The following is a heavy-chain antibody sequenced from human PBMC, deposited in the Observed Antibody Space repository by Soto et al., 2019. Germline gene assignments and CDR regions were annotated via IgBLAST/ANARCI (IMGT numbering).Heavy chain of an antibody. Sequence: ETLSLTCAVSGGSISTDNWWSWVRQPPGKGLEWIGEMYHSGDSNFNPSLKSRVTISVDKSKNQFSMQMASVTAADTALYYCKSASASSMLRGVVINWGRGTQVTVSS. D-gene: IGHD3-10*01. CDR1: GGSISTDNW. CDR2: MYHSGDS. CDR3: KSASASSMLRGVVIN. J-gene: IGHJ4*02. V-gene: IGHV4-4*02.